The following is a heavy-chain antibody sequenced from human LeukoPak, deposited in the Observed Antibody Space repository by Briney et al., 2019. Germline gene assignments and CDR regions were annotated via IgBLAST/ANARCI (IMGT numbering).Heavy chain of an antibody. Sequence: ASVKVSCKASGYTFTSYGISWVRQAPGQGLEWMGWISAYNGNTNYAQKLQGRVTMTTDTSTSTAYMELRSLSSDDTAVYYCARKTYYDFWSGYYPYYYYGMDVWGQGTTVTVSS. CDR1: GYTFTSYG. J-gene: IGHJ6*02. D-gene: IGHD3-3*01. V-gene: IGHV1-18*01. CDR3: ARKTYYDFWSGYYPYYYYGMDV. CDR2: ISAYNGNT.